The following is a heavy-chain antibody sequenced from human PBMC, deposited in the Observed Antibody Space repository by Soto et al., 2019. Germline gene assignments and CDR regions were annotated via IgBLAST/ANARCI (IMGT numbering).Heavy chain of an antibody. Sequence: QVQLQESGPGLVKPSETLSLTCTVSGGSIDGYNCAWIRQTPGKALELVGYVDDKGDSGYNPSLKSRVTLSMDTSKSQFSLQLRSVTAADTAVYYCARQGIGRLHGLVDVWGRGTTVTVSS. CDR2: VDDKGDS. D-gene: IGHD5-12*01. V-gene: IGHV4-59*08. J-gene: IGHJ6*01. CDR3: ARQGIGRLHGLVDV. CDR1: GGSIDGYN.